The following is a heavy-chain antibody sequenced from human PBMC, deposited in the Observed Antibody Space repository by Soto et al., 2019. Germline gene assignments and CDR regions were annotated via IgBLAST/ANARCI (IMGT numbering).Heavy chain of an antibody. V-gene: IGHV2-5*02. CDR1: GFSLTSGVG. Sequence: QITLKESGPTLVRPPQTLTLTCTFSGFSLTSGVGVGWIRQPPGKALEWLALIYWDDAKRYSPSLKNRLTIIKDPSKTLVALTITNVGPLEPATYFCAHIDTEIVIVGRHGGFDYWGQRTLVTVSS. J-gene: IGHJ4*02. CDR3: AHIDTEIVIVGRHGGFDY. CDR2: IYWDDAK. D-gene: IGHD2-21*01.